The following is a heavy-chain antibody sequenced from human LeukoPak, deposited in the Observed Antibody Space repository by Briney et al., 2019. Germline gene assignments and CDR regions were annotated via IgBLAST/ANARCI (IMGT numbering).Heavy chain of an antibody. CDR1: GFTFSSYS. Sequence: GGSLRLSCAASGFTFSSYSMNWVRQAPGKGLEWVAVISYDGSNKYYADSVKGRFTISRDNSKNTLYLQMNSLRAEDTAVYYCAKDSRGYSGYGQFDYWGQGTLVTVSS. J-gene: IGHJ4*02. D-gene: IGHD5-12*01. CDR2: ISYDGSNK. CDR3: AKDSRGYSGYGQFDY. V-gene: IGHV3-30*18.